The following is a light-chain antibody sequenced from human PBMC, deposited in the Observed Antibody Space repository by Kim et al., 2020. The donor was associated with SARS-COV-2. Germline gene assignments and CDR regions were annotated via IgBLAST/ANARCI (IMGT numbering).Light chain of an antibody. CDR2: GDI. V-gene: IGLV1-40*01. CDR3: QSYDNSLSGYV. CDR1: SSKIGAGYE. J-gene: IGLJ1*01. Sequence: VTFSCTGISSKIGAGYEVHWYQQLPATAPKLLIYGDINRPSEVPDRFSGSKSGTSASLAITGLQTEDEADYYCQSYDNSLSGYVFGTGTKVTVL.